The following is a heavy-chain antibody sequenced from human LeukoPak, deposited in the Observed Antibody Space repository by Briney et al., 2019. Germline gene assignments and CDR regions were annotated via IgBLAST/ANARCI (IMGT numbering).Heavy chain of an antibody. J-gene: IGHJ4*02. CDR3: ATSRGSWPDYFDY. CDR2: INHDGSST. Sequence: GSLRLSCATSGFTFSTFWMHWVRQAPGKGLVWVSRINHDGSSTNYADSVKGRFTISRDNAKNSLYLQMNSLRAEDTAVYYCATSRGSWPDYFDYWGQGTLVTVSS. CDR1: GFTFSTFW. D-gene: IGHD6-13*01. V-gene: IGHV3-74*01.